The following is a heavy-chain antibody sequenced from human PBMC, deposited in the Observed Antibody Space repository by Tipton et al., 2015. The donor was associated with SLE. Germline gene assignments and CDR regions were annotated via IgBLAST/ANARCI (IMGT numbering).Heavy chain of an antibody. Sequence: LRLSCAASGFTFSSFAMSWVRQAPGKGLEWIGYIYYSGSTNYNPSLKSRVTISVDTSKNQFSLKLSSVTAADTAVYYCARGPDGSSWSGYYFDYWGQGTLVTVSS. CDR3: ARGPDGSSWSGYYFDY. V-gene: IGHV4-59*12. J-gene: IGHJ4*02. CDR1: GFTFSSFA. D-gene: IGHD6-13*01. CDR2: IYYSGST.